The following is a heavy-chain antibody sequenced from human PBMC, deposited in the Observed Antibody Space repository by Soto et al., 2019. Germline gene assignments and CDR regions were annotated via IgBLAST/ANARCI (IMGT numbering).Heavy chain of an antibody. D-gene: IGHD3-22*01. V-gene: IGHV1-18*04. CDR2: ISAYNGNT. J-gene: IGHJ6*02. Sequence: ASVKVSCKASGYTFTSYGISWVRQAPGQGLEWMGWISAYNGNTNYAQKLQGRVTMTTDTSTSTAYMELRSLRSDDTAVYYCARDYYDSSGSREKDPYGMDVWGQVTTVTVSS. CDR1: GYTFTSYG. CDR3: ARDYYDSSGSREKDPYGMDV.